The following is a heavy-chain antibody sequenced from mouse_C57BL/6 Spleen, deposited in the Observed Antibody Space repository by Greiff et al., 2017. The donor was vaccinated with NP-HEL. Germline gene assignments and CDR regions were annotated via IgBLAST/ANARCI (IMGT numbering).Heavy chain of an antibody. D-gene: IGHD1-1*01. J-gene: IGHJ2*01. CDR1: GYTFTSYW. CDR3: ARTAVVEGYYFDY. V-gene: IGHV1-64*01. Sequence: QVQLQQPGAELVKPGASVKLSCKASGYTFTSYWMHWVKQRPGQGLEWIGMIHPNSGSTNYNEKFKSKATLTVDKSSSTAYMQLSSLTSEDSAVYYCARTAVVEGYYFDYWGQGTTLTVSS. CDR2: IHPNSGST.